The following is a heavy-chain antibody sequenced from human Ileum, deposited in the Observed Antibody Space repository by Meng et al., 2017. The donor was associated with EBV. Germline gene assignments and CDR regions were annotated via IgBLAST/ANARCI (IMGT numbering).Heavy chain of an antibody. CDR3: ARMSSVALPAAIDF. D-gene: IGHD2-2*01. V-gene: IGHV3-23*04. CDR2: ISGSGRTT. J-gene: IGHJ4*02. Sequence: EGQLVGCGGGSVQPGGSLRLPCAASGFTFNNYAMTWVRQAPGKGLEYVSGISGSGRTTDYADSVKGRFTMSRDNSKSTHYLQLNSLRAEDTAVYFCARMSSVALPAAIDFWGQGTLVTVSS. CDR1: GFTFNNYA.